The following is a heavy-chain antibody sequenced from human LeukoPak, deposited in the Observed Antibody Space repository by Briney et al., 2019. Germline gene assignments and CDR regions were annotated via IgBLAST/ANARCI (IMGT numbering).Heavy chain of an antibody. CDR2: ISSSSSYI. J-gene: IGHJ3*02. D-gene: IGHD5-18*01. CDR3: ARVLDEDTANDAFDI. V-gene: IGHV3-21*01. CDR1: GFTFSSYS. Sequence: TGGSLRLSCAASGFTFSSYSMNWVRQAPGKGLEWVSSISSSSSYIYYADSVKGRFTISRDNDKNSLYLQMNSLRAEDTAVYYCARVLDEDTANDAFDIWGQGTMVTVSS.